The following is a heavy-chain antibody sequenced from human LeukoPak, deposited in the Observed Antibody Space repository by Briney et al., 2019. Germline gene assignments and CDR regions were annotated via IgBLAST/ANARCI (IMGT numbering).Heavy chain of an antibody. CDR1: GFTFSSYA. J-gene: IGHJ2*01. CDR2: ISYDGSNK. CDR3: AKDLAFGYFDL. V-gene: IGHV3-30-3*01. D-gene: IGHD3-10*01. Sequence: GRSLRLSCAASGFTFSSYAMHWVRQAPGKGLEWVAVISYDGSNKYYADSVKGRFTISRDNSKNTLYLQMNSLRAEDTAVYYCAKDLAFGYFDLWGRGTLVTVSS.